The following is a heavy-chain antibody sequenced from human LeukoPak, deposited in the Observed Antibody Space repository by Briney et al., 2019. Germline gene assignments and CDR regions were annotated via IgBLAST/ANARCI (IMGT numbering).Heavy chain of an antibody. J-gene: IGHJ4*02. CDR2: ISYDGSNK. D-gene: IGHD5-18*01. CDR1: GFTFSSYA. V-gene: IGHV3-30*04. CDR3: ARDEVDTAMSL. Sequence: GGSLRLSCAASGFTFSSYAMHWVRQAPGKGLEWVAVISYDGSNKYYADSVKGRFTISRDNAKNSLYLQMNSLRAEDTAVYYCARDEVDTAMSLWGQGTLVTVSS.